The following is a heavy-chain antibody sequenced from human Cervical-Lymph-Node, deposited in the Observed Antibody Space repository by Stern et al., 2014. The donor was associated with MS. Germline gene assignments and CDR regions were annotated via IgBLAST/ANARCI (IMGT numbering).Heavy chain of an antibody. D-gene: IGHD2-8*01. J-gene: IGHJ4*02. CDR3: ARDCEDTSMLFDH. CDR1: GFTFSSYG. V-gene: IGHV3-30*03. CDR2: ISYAGNHK. Sequence: VQLVESGGAVVQPGRSLRLSCAASGFTFSSYGMHWVRQAPGKGIEWVTWISYAGNHKYDAAFVNGLFTISIYNAKNTLHLQMNSVTPDETAIYFCARDCEDTSMLFDHLGQGTLVTVSS.